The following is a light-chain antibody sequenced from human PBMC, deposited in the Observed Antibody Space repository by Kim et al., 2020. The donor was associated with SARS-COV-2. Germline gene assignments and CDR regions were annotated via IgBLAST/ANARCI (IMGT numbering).Light chain of an antibody. Sequence: EIVLTQSPGTLSLSPGERATLSCRASQTVYSSYLALYQKKHGQAPRLVIYGATNRATGIPDGFSHSGSGTDFTLTISRLEAEGFAVYFCQQYGSSPPMYTFGQETNVEI. J-gene: IGKJ2*01. CDR2: GAT. CDR1: QTVYSSY. CDR3: QQYGSSPPMYT. V-gene: IGKV3-20*01.